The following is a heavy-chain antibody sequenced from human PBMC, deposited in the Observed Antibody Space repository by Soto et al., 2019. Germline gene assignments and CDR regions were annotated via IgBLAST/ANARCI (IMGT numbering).Heavy chain of an antibody. V-gene: IGHV1-2*04. CDR3: ARSCCSSAGTVGDFFYFCSKGSLVLVSAGM. D-gene: IGHD6-13*01. Sequence: GASVKVSCKASGYTFTGYYMHWVRQAPGQGLEWMGWINPNSGGTNYAQKFQGWVTMTRDTSISTAYMELSRLRSDDTAVYYCARSCCSSAGTVGDFFYFCSKGSLVLVSAGM. CDR1: GYTFTGYY. CDR2: INPNSGGT. J-gene: IGHJ6*01.